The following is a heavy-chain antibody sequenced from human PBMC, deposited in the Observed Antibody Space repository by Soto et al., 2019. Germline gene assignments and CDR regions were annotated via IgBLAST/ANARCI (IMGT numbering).Heavy chain of an antibody. D-gene: IGHD2-2*02. J-gene: IGHJ6*03. V-gene: IGHV4-34*01. CDR2: INHSGST. CDR1: GGSFSGYY. CDR3: ARSLGYCSSTSCYNYMDV. Sequence: SETLSLTCAVYGGSFSGYYWSWIRQPPGKGLEWIGEINHSGSTNYNPSLKSRVTISVDTSKNQFSLKLSSVTAADTAVYYCARSLGYCSSTSCYNYMDVWGKGTTVTVSS.